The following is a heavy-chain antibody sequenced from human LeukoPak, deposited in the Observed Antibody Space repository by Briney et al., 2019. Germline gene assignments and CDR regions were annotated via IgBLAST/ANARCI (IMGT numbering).Heavy chain of an antibody. J-gene: IGHJ3*02. CDR3: ARYPAYGPSEAFDI. V-gene: IGHV3-7*01. CDR2: IKQDGSEK. CDR1: GFTFSSYW. Sequence: AGGSLRLSCAASGFTFSSYWMSWVRQAPGKGLEWVANIKQDGSEKYYVDSVKGRFTISRDNAKNSLYLQMNSLRAEDTAVYYCARYPAYGPSEAFDIWGQGTMVTVSS. D-gene: IGHD3-10*01.